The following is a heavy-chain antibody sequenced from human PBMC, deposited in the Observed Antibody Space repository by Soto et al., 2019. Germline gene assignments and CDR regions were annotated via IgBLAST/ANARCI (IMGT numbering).Heavy chain of an antibody. J-gene: IGHJ6*02. Sequence: GASVKVSCKASGYSFTTHGISWVRRAPGHGLEWMGWISAYNGDTHYVQRFQGRLTMTTDTSTSTAYMELRSLTSEYTAVYYCGRDPPFCGILRGTPLMDVWGQGTTVTVSS. CDR3: GRDPPFCGILRGTPLMDV. CDR1: GYSFTTHG. CDR2: ISAYNGDT. V-gene: IGHV1-18*04. D-gene: IGHD4-17*01.